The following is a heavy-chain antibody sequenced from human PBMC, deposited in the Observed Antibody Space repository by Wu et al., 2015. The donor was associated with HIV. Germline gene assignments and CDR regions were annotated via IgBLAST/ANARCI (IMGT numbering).Heavy chain of an antibody. CDR3: ARTILFPYYYDSSGPFDY. D-gene: IGHD3-22*01. V-gene: IGHV1-18*01. J-gene: IGHJ4*02. CDR1: GYTFTSYG. CDR2: ISAYNGNT. Sequence: QVQLVQSGAEVKKPGASVKVSCKASGYTFTSYGISWVRQAPGQGLEWMGWISAYNGNTNYAQKLQGRVTMTTDTSTSTAYMELRSLRSDDTAVYYCARTILFPYYYDSSGPFDYWGQGTLVTVSS.